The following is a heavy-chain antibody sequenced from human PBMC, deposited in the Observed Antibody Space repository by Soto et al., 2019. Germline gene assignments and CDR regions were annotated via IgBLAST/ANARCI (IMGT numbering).Heavy chain of an antibody. J-gene: IGHJ5*02. V-gene: IGHV4-59*08. CDR2: IYYSGST. D-gene: IGHD3-10*01. Sequence: SETLSLTCTVSGGSISSYYWSWIRQPPGKGLEWIGYIYYSGSTNYNPSLKSRVTISVDTSKNQFSLKLSSVTDADTAVYYCARFAYGSGSYRYNWFDPWGQGTLVTVSS. CDR3: ARFAYGSGSYRYNWFDP. CDR1: GGSISSYY.